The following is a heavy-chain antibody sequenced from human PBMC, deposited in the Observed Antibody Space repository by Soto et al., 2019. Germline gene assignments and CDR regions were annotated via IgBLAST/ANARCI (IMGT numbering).Heavy chain of an antibody. D-gene: IGHD5-18*01. CDR1: GFTFSNAW. V-gene: IGHV3-15*07. CDR3: TKTGYSNYYYYGMDV. Sequence: GGSLRLSCAASGFTFSNAWMNWVRQAPGKGLEWVGRIKSKTDGGTTDYAAPVKGRFTISRDDSKNTLYLQMNSLKTEDTAVNYCTKTGYSNYYYYGMDVWGQGTTVTVSS. CDR2: IKSKTDGGTT. J-gene: IGHJ6*02.